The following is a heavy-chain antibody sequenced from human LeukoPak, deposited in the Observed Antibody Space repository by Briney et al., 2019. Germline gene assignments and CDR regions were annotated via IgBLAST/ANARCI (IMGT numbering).Heavy chain of an antibody. CDR1: GFNFASNW. CDR3: ARDILVFGVVIPPYYYGMDV. J-gene: IGHJ6*02. CDR2: INSGGSST. Sequence: PGGSLRLSCAASGFNFASNWMHWVRQTPGKGLVWVSRINSGGSSTSYADSVEGRFTISRDNAKNSLYLQMNSLRAEDTAVYYCARDILVFGVVIPPYYYGMDVWGQGTTVTVSS. V-gene: IGHV3-74*01. D-gene: IGHD3-3*01.